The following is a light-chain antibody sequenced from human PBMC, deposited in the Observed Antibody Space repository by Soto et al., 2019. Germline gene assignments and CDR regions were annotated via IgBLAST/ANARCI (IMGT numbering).Light chain of an antibody. CDR3: QQYGSSPYT. J-gene: IGKJ2*01. Sequence: EIVLTQSPGTLSLSPGERATLSCRASQSVSSSYLAWYQQKTGHAPRLLIDGAASRANCITDMISGSGSATDVTLTISRMEPDDFAVFYCQQYGSSPYTFGQGTKLEIK. CDR1: QSVSSSY. CDR2: GAA. V-gene: IGKV3-20*01.